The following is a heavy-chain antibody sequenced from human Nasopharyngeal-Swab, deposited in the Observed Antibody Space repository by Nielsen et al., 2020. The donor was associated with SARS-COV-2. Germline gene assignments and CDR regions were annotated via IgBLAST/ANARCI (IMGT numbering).Heavy chain of an antibody. CDR3: ARDIVKAVAGDAFDI. CDR1: GYTFTSYG. D-gene: IGHD6-19*01. CDR2: ISAYNGNT. J-gene: IGHJ3*02. V-gene: IGHV1-18*01. Sequence: ASVKVSCKASGYTFTSYGIGWVRQAPGQGLEWMGWISAYNGNTNYAQKLQGRVTMTTDTSTSTAYMELRSLRSDDTAVYYCARDIVKAVAGDAFDIWGQGTMVTVSS.